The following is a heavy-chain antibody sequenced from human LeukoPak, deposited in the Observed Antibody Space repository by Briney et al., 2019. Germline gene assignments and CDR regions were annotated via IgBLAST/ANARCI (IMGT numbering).Heavy chain of an antibody. CDR1: GFTFSNYW. Sequence: GGSLRLSCAASGFTFSNYWMTWVRQAPGKGLEWVANIKQDGSEKYYVDSVKGRFTISRDNAKKSQYLQMNSLRGEDTAVYYCARDRGQLLNWGQGTLVTVSS. D-gene: IGHD6-6*01. CDR3: ARDRGQLLN. V-gene: IGHV3-7*04. J-gene: IGHJ4*02. CDR2: IKQDGSEK.